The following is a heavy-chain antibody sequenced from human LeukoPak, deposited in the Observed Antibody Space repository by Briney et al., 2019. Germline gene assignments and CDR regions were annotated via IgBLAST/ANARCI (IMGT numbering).Heavy chain of an antibody. CDR2: INPNSGGT. CDR3: ARDRTLGYSYGWSDY. J-gene: IGHJ4*02. CDR1: GYTFTGDY. V-gene: IGHV1-2*02. Sequence: GASVKVSCKASGYTFTGDYMHWVRQAPGQGLEWMGWINPNSGGTNYAQKFQGRVTMTRDTSISTAYMELSRLRSDDTAVYYCARDRTLGYSYGWSDYWGQGTLVTVSS. D-gene: IGHD5-18*01.